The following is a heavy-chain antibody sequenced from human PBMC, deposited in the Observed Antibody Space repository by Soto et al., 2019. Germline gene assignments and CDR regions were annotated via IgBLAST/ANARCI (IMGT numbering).Heavy chain of an antibody. J-gene: IGHJ4*02. CDR1: GFTFSSYA. Sequence: GGSLRLSCAASGFTFSSYAMSWVRQAPGKGLEWVSAISGSGGSTYYADSVKGRFTISRDNSKNTLYLQMNSLRAEDTAVYYCAKEITRGYDILTGYMGPLEYWAQGTLVTVFS. CDR2: ISGSGGST. V-gene: IGHV3-23*01. D-gene: IGHD3-9*01. CDR3: AKEITRGYDILTGYMGPLEY.